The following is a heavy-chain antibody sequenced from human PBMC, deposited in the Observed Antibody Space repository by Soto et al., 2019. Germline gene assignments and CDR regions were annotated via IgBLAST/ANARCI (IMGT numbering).Heavy chain of an antibody. V-gene: IGHV3-30*18. Sequence: TGGSLRLSCAASGFTFSSYGMHWVRQAPGKGLEWVAVISYDGSNKYYADSVKGRFTISRDNSKNTLYLQMNSLRAEDTAVYYCAKQPGCIVGATTIVYFQHWGQGTLVTVSS. CDR1: GFTFSSYG. CDR2: ISYDGSNK. D-gene: IGHD1-26*01. J-gene: IGHJ1*01. CDR3: AKQPGCIVGATTIVYFQH.